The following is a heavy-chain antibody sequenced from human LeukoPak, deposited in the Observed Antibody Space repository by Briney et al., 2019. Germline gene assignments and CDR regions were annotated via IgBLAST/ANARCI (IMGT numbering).Heavy chain of an antibody. D-gene: IGHD2-15*01. CDR3: ARDRWYCSGGSCYVNYFDY. CDR1: GFTFSSYW. V-gene: IGHV3-7*03. Sequence: GGSLRLSCAASGFTFSSYWMSWVRQAPGKGLEWVANIKQDGSEKYYVDSVKGRFTISRDNAKNSLYLQMNSLRAEDTAVYYCARDRWYCSGGSCYVNYFDYWGQGTLVTVSP. J-gene: IGHJ4*02. CDR2: IKQDGSEK.